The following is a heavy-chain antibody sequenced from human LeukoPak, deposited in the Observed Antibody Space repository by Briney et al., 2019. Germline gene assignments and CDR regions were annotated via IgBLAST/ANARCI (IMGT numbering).Heavy chain of an antibody. Sequence: GGSLRLSCAASGFSFSSYWMHRVRQAPGKGRVWVSRINTDGSSTSYADSVKGRFTISRDNAKNTLYLQMNSLRAEDTAVYYCARVSSSSWWALDYWGQGTLVTVSS. CDR3: ARVSSSSWWALDY. V-gene: IGHV3-74*01. CDR1: GFSFSSYW. CDR2: INTDGSST. J-gene: IGHJ4*02. D-gene: IGHD6-13*01.